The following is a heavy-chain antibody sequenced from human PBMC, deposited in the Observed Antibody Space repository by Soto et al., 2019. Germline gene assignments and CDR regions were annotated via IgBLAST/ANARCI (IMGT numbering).Heavy chain of an antibody. V-gene: IGHV3-7*01. D-gene: IGHD6-13*01. CDR3: ARIASAGRGWDV. J-gene: IGHJ6*02. Sequence: EVQLVESGGGLVQPGGSLRLSCAASGFTFSSYWMSWVRQAPVKGLEWVGNIKQDGSEKNYVDFMEGRFTISRDNAENSLYLQMNSLRAEVTAVYYCARIASAGRGWDVWGRGTTVVVSS. CDR1: GFTFSSYW. CDR2: IKQDGSEK.